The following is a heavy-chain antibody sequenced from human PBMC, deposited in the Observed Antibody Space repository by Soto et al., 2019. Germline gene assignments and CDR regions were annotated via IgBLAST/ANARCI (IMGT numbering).Heavy chain of an antibody. D-gene: IGHD3-22*01. CDR1: GYTFTSYY. J-gene: IGHJ4*02. V-gene: IGHV1-46*03. CDR3: ARGPVGGYYDSSGYLTNFDY. CDR2: INPSGGST. Sequence: RASVKVSCKASGYTFTSYYMHWVRQAPGEGLECMGIINPSGGSTSYAQKFQGRVTMTRDSSTSTVYMELSSLRSEDTAVYYCARGPVGGYYDSSGYLTNFDYWGQGTLVTVSS.